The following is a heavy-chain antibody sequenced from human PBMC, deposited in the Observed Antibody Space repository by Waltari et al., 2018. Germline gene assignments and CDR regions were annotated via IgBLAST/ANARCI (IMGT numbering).Heavy chain of an antibody. V-gene: IGHV3-33*01. CDR2: MSSDGIYK. CDR3: ARGGGGHLDY. D-gene: IGHD2-15*01. CDR1: GSTFGSTS. J-gene: IGHJ4*02. Sequence: QVQLVQSGGGVVQPGGSLRVSCAESGSTFGSTSMHWVRQAPGQGLEWVAMMSSDGIYKYYGDSVKGRYTVSRDNSENTLYLQMNSLRAEDTAVYYCARGGGGHLDYWGQGTPVTVSS.